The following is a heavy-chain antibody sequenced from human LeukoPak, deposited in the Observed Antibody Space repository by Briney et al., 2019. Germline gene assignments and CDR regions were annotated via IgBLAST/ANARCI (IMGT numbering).Heavy chain of an antibody. CDR3: AKSVGSYYFDY. Sequence: GGSLRLSCAASGFTFSSYGMHWVRQAPGKGLEWVAVISYDGSNKYYADSVKGRFTISRDNSKNTLYLKMNSLRAEDTAVYYCAKSVGSYYFDYWGQGTLVTVSS. CDR1: GFTFSSYG. J-gene: IGHJ4*02. V-gene: IGHV3-30*18. CDR2: ISYDGSNK. D-gene: IGHD4-17*01.